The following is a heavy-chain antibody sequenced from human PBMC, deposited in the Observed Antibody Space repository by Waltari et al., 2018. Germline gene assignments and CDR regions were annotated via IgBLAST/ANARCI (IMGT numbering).Heavy chain of an antibody. CDR2: INCNTGDS. Sequence: QVQRVQSGAEVRDPGASVQVSCKTSGYTFTAYYLYWVRQAPGQGLEWMAWINCNTGDSNSAQTFQGRVTVTRDTSMSTVYMELGRLRSDDTALYYCVSEALPGNKIIDYWGQGTLLTVSS. J-gene: IGHJ4*02. CDR3: VSEALPGNKIIDY. CDR1: GYTFTAYY. V-gene: IGHV1-2*02. D-gene: IGHD1-1*01.